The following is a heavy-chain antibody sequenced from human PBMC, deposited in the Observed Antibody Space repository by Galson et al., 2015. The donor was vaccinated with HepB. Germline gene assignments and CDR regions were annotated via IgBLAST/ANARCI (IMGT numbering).Heavy chain of an antibody. D-gene: IGHD3-22*01. J-gene: IGHJ4*02. V-gene: IGHV5-10-1*01. CDR2: IDPSDSYT. CDR3: ARLHYDSSGYYGPLTR. CDR1: GYSFTSYW. Sequence: QSGAEVKKPGESLRISCKGSGYSFTSYWISWVRQMPGKGLEWMGRIDPSDSYTNYSPSFQGHVTISADKSISTAYLQWSSLKASDTAMYYCARLHYDSSGYYGPLTRWGQGTLVTVSS.